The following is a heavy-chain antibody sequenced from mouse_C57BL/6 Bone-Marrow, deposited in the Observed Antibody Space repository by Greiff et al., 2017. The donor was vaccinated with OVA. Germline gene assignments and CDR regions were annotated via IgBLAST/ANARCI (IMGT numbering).Heavy chain of an antibody. V-gene: IGHV1-80*01. CDR3: ARLRLRDAMDY. J-gene: IGHJ4*01. Sequence: QVQLQQSGAELVQPGASVKLSCKASGYAFSSYWMNWVKQRPGKGLEWIGQIYPGDGDTNYNGKFKGKATITADKSSSTAYMQLSSLTSEDSAVYYCARLRLRDAMDYWGQGTSVTVSS. D-gene: IGHD2-4*01. CDR2: IYPGDGDT. CDR1: GYAFSSYW.